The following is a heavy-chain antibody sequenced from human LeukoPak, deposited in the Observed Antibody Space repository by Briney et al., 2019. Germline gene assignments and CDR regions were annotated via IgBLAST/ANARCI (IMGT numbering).Heavy chain of an antibody. J-gene: IGHJ6*04. CDR1: GFKFNDYG. CDR3: AKGRGPTPLGDAGADV. V-gene: IGHV3-33*06. Sequence: AWSLRLSCTASGFKFNDYGMYWVRLPPQKGPEWVALVWFDNSNEHYADSVKGRFFISRNNDENTLFLHMNSLTVEDTAVYYCAKGRGPTPLGDAGADVWGKGTAVSVSA. CDR2: VWFDNSNE. D-gene: IGHD1-26*01.